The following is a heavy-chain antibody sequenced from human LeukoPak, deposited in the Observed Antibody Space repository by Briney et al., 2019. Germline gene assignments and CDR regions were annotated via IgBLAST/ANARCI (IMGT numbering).Heavy chain of an antibody. CDR2: ISYDGRNQ. CDR3: ARYGGFLDY. V-gene: IGHV3-30*04. D-gene: IGHD3-16*01. Sequence: GGSLRLSCAASGFTFSNYAMHWVRQAPGKGLEWVAVISYDGRNQCYADSVKGRFTVSRDNSKSTLYLQMNRLRGEDTAVYNCARYGGFLDYWGQGTLVTVSS. CDR1: GFTFSNYA. J-gene: IGHJ4*02.